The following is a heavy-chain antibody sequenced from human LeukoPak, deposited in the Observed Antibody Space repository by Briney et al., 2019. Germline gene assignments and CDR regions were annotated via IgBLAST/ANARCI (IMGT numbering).Heavy chain of an antibody. CDR2: IYPGDSDT. D-gene: IGHD2-2*01. J-gene: IGHJ4*02. CDR3: ARQYCSSTSCYWEPFDY. CDR1: GYSFTSYW. Sequence: GESLKISCKGSGYSFTSYWTGWVRQMPGKGLEWMGIIYPGDSDTRYSPSFQGQVTISADKSISTAYLQWSSLKASDTAMYYCARQYCSSTSCYWEPFDYRGQGTLVTVSS. V-gene: IGHV5-51*01.